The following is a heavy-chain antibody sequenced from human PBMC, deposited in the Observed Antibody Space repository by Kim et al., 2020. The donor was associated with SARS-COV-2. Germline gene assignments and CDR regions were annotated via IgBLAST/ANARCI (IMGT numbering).Heavy chain of an antibody. CDR2: ISNNNDYT. CDR1: GFAFSSYV. CDR3: AREAHCDYVLDF. D-gene: IGHD4-17*01. V-gene: IGHV3-21*04. Sequence: GGSLRLSCAASGFAFSSYVMNWVRQAPGKGLEWVSSISNNNDYTYYADSVKGRFTISRDNAKNSLYLQMNSPRADDTAIYYCAREAHCDYVLDFLGQGTLVTVSS. J-gene: IGHJ4*02.